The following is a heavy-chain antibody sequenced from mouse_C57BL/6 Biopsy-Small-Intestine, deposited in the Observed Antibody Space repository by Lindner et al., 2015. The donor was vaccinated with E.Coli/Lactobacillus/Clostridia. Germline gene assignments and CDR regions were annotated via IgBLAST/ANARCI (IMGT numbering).Heavy chain of an antibody. V-gene: IGHV1-82*01. CDR1: GYAFSSSW. J-gene: IGHJ2*01. CDR3: APAYYSNWYFDY. D-gene: IGHD2-5*01. CDR2: IYPGDGDT. Sequence: QLQESGPELVKPGASVKISCKASGYAFSSSWMDWVKQRPGEGLEWIGRIYPGDGDTNYNGKFKGKATLTADKSSSTAYLQLSSLTSEDSAVYFCAPAYYSNWYFDYWGQGTTLTVSS.